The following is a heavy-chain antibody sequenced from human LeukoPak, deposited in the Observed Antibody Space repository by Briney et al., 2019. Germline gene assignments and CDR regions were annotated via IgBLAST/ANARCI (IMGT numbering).Heavy chain of an antibody. CDR1: GGSISSSSYY. CDR2: IYYSGST. D-gene: IGHD6-6*01. J-gene: IGHJ4*02. Sequence: SETLTLTCTVSGGSISSSSYYWGWIRQPPGKGLEWIGSIYYSGSTYYNPSLKSRITISVDTNNNQYPQMQSPVTAAETALYYCARHYAEYSSSSYWGQGTLVSVFS. V-gene: IGHV4-39*01. CDR3: ARHYAEYSSSSY.